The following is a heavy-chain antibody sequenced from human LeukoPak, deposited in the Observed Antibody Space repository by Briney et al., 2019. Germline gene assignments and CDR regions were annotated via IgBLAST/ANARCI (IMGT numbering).Heavy chain of an antibody. CDR1: GYTFTDYY. D-gene: IGHD3-10*02. CDR3: ARGPYVPFPNWYFDL. Sequence: RASVKVSCKTSGYTFTDYYFHWLRQAPGQGLEWMGWIHPKSGDTNYAERFQGRVSLTRDTSISTAYMELSRLRSDDTAVYYCARGPYVPFPNWYFDLWGRGTLVTVAS. CDR2: IHPKSGDT. J-gene: IGHJ2*01. V-gene: IGHV1-2*02.